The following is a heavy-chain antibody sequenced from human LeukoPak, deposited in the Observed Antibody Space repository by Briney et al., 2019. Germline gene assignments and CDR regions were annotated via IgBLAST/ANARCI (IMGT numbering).Heavy chain of an antibody. CDR3: TRHTHES. CDR1: GFTFSGSA. CDR2: IRSKANSYAT. V-gene: IGHV3-73*01. J-gene: IGHJ4*02. Sequence: QPGGSLRLSCEASGFTFSGSAIHWVRQASGRGLEWIGRIRSKANSYATVYAASLKGRFATSRDDSKNTAYLQMNSLKTEDTAVYYCTRHTHESWGQGTLVTVSS.